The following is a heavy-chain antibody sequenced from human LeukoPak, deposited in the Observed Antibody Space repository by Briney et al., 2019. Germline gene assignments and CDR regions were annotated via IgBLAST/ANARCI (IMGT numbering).Heavy chain of an antibody. V-gene: IGHV4-38-2*02. J-gene: IGHJ4*02. CDR2: INHSGGT. Sequence: SETLSLTCTVSGYSISSGYYWGWIRQPPGKGLELIGSINHSGGTYYNPSLKSRVTISVDTSKNQFSLKLSSVTAADTAVYYCARGWELIGVYFDYWGQGTLVTVSS. CDR3: ARGWELIGVYFDY. D-gene: IGHD1-26*01. CDR1: GYSISSGYY.